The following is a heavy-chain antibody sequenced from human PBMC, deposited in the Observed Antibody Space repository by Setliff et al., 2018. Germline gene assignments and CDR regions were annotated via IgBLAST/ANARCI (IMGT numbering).Heavy chain of an antibody. Sequence: SETLSLTCAVSGGSISSSNWWSWVRQPPGKGLEWIGEIYHSGSTYYNPSLKSRVTISVDTSKNQFSLKLSSVTAADTAVYYCARAAGYSSSWYHYYYGMDVWGQGTTVTVS. CDR3: ARAAGYSSSWYHYYYGMDV. V-gene: IGHV4-4*02. J-gene: IGHJ6*02. D-gene: IGHD6-13*01. CDR2: IYHSGST. CDR1: GGSISSSNW.